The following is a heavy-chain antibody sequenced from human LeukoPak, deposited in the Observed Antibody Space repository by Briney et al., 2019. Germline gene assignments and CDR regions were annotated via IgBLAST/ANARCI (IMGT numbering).Heavy chain of an antibody. V-gene: IGHV3-7*01. CDR1: GFTLGSHW. CDR3: ARWEIRGTAHQLDY. Sequence: GGSLRLSCAASGFTLGSHWMSWVRQAPGKGLEWVANIKQDGSEKYYVDSVKGRFTISRDNAKNSIYLQMNSLRAEDTAVYYCARWEIRGTAHQLDYWGQGTLVTVSS. CDR2: IKQDGSEK. D-gene: IGHD1-7*01. J-gene: IGHJ4*02.